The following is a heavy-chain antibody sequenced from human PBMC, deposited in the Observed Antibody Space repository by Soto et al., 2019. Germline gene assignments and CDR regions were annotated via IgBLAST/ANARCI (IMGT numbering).Heavy chain of an antibody. V-gene: IGHV4-4*07. D-gene: IGHD2-21*01. CDR3: AGGELFPGVGEFDY. Sequence: SSETLSLTCTVSGGSISSYYWSWIRQPAGKGLEWIGRIYTSGSTNYNPSLKSRVTMSVDTSKNQFSLKLSSVTAADTAVYYCAGGELFPGVGEFDYWGQGTLVTVSS. J-gene: IGHJ4*02. CDR1: GGSISSYY. CDR2: IYTSGST.